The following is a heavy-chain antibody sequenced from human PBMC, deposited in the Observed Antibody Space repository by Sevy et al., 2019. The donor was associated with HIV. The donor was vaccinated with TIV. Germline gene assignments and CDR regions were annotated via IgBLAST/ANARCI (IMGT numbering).Heavy chain of an antibody. D-gene: IGHD2-15*01. CDR3: ARGGDDVGLVAVGAFDI. Sequence: GGSLRLSCAASGFTFSSYSMNWVRQAPGKGLEWVSSISSSSSYIYYSDSVKGRFTISRDNAKNSLYLQMNSLRAEDTAVYYCARGGDDVGLVAVGAFDIWGHGTMVTVSS. J-gene: IGHJ3*02. CDR1: GFTFSSYS. CDR2: ISSSSSYI. V-gene: IGHV3-21*01.